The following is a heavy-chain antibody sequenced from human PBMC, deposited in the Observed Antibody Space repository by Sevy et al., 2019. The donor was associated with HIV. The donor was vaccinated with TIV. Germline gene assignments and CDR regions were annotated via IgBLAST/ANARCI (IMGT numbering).Heavy chain of an antibody. V-gene: IGHV1-2*02. D-gene: IGHD6-13*01. CDR1: GYRFTGYY. Sequence: ASVKVSCKASGYRFTGYYMHWVRQAPGQGLEWMGWINPNSGGTNYAQKFQGRVTMTRDTSISTAYMELSRLRSDDTAVYYCARDAAIAAQGELDPWGQGTLVTVS. J-gene: IGHJ5*02. CDR3: ARDAAIAAQGELDP. CDR2: INPNSGGT.